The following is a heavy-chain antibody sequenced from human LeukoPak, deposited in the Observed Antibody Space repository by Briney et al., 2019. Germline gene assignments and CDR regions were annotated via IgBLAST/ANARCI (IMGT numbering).Heavy chain of an antibody. Sequence: SETLSLTCTVSGGSISSSSYYWGWIRQPPGKGLEWIGSIYYSGSTYYNPSLKSRVTISVDTSKNQFSLRLSSVTAADTAVYYCAKDGPQINSGWYSSLWGSGLGGDAFDIWGQGTMVTVSS. D-gene: IGHD6-19*01. V-gene: IGHV4-39*02. J-gene: IGHJ3*02. CDR1: GGSISSSSYY. CDR3: AKDGPQINSGWYSSLWGSGLGGDAFDI. CDR2: IYYSGST.